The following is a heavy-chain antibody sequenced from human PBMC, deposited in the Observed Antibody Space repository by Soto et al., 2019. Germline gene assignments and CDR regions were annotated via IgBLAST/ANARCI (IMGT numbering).Heavy chain of an antibody. D-gene: IGHD3-10*01. V-gene: IGHV3-30*01. CDR2: ISRDGSNE. J-gene: IGHJ4*02. Sequence: QVQLVESGGGVVQPGRSLRLSCATSGFTFSSYLIHWVRQTPDKGLEWVAFISRDGSNEYYADSVKGRFTISRDNSKNPLYLEMNSLRAEDTAVYYCARDDGGGSDCDLGYWGQGTLVTVSS. CDR1: GFTFSSYL. CDR3: ARDDGGGSDCDLGY.